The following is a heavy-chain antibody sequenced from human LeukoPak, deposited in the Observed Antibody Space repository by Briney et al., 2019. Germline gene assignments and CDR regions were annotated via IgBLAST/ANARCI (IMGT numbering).Heavy chain of an antibody. J-gene: IGHJ4*02. V-gene: IGHV4-39*01. Sequence: SETLSLTCTASGGSISSSSYYWGWIRQPPGKGLEWIGSIYYSGSTYYNPSLKSRVTISVDTSKNQFSLKLSSVTAADTAVYYCASLNVYATHRFDYWGQGTLVTVSS. CDR3: ASLNVYATHRFDY. CDR1: GGSISSSSYY. CDR2: IYYSGST. D-gene: IGHD2-8*01.